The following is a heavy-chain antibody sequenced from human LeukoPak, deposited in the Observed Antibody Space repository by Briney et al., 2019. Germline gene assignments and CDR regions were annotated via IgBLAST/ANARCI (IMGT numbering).Heavy chain of an antibody. V-gene: IGHV1-2*02. CDR1: GYTFTGYY. J-gene: IGHJ4*02. Sequence: ASVKVSCKASGYTFTGYYMHWVRQAPGQGLEWMGWINPNSGGTNYAQKFQGRVTMTRDTSISTAYIELSRLRSDDTAVYYCARGYCSSTSCYPIDYWGQGTLVTVSS. CDR3: ARGYCSSTSCYPIDY. CDR2: INPNSGGT. D-gene: IGHD2-2*01.